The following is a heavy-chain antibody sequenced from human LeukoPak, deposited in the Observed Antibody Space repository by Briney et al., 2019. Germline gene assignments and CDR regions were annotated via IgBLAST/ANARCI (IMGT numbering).Heavy chain of an antibody. CDR3: AGNRNALGDTNWFDP. J-gene: IGHJ5*02. D-gene: IGHD4-17*01. V-gene: IGHV4-59*01. CDR1: GDSINGCY. Sequence: PSETLSLTCTVSGDSINGCYWSWIRQPPGKGLEWIAYVYSSGRTNYNPSLKSRVTISLDTSKSQISLKLTSVTAADTAVYYCAGNRNALGDTNWFDPWGPGTLVIVSS. CDR2: VYSSGRT.